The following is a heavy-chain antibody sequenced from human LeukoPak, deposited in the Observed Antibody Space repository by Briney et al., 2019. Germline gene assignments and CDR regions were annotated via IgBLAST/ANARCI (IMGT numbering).Heavy chain of an antibody. D-gene: IGHD2-2*01. V-gene: IGHV4-59*12. CDR3: ARGNQLYYYGMDV. J-gene: IGHJ6*02. Sequence: ETLSLTCTVSGGSISSYYWSWIRQPPGKGLEWIGYIYYSGSTNYNPSLKSRVTMSVDTSKNQFSLKLSSVTAADTAVYYCARGNQLYYYGMDVWGQGTTVTVSS. CDR2: IYYSGST. CDR1: GGSISSYY.